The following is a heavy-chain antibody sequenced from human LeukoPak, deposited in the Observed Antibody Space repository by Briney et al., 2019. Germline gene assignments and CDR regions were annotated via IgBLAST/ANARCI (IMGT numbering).Heavy chain of an antibody. Sequence: NPSETLSLTCTVSGGSISSTSYYWGWIRQPPGKGLEWMGSIYYSGSTFYIPSLKSRLTISLDTSKNQFSLKLSSVTAADTAVYYCARDKGHFDVDYWGQGTLVTVSS. J-gene: IGHJ4*02. CDR1: GGSISSTSYY. CDR3: ARDKGHFDVDY. D-gene: IGHD3-9*01. CDR2: IYYSGST. V-gene: IGHV4-39*07.